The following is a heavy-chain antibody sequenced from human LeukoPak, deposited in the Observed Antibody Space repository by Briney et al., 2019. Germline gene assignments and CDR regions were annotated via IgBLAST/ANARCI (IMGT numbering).Heavy chain of an antibody. V-gene: IGHV3-21*01. CDR3: ARGFSRDGYNHLDY. CDR2: ISSSSSYI. Sequence: GGSLRLSCAASEFTFSTYSMYWVRQAPGKGLEWVSSISSSSSYIYYADSVKGRFTISRDNAKNSLYLQMNSLRAEDTAVYYCARGFSRDGYNHLDYWGQGTLVTVSS. D-gene: IGHD5-24*01. CDR1: EFTFSTYS. J-gene: IGHJ4*02.